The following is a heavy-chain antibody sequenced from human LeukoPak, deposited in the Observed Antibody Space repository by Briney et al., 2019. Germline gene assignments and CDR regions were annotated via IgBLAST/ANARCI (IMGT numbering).Heavy chain of an antibody. CDR1: GYTFTSYG. J-gene: IGHJ4*02. V-gene: IGHV1-2*02. CDR2: INPNSGGT. D-gene: IGHD5-24*01. CDR3: ARGEMWGYYFDY. Sequence: ASVKVSCKASGYTFTSYGISWVRQAPGQGLEWMGWINPNSGGTNYAQKFQGRVTMTRDTSISTAYMELSRLRSDDTAVYYCARGEMWGYYFDYWGQGTLVTVSS.